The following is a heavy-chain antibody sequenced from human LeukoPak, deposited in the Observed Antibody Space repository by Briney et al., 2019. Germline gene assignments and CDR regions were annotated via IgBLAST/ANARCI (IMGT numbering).Heavy chain of an antibody. V-gene: IGHV3-11*01. Sequence: GGSLRLSCAASGFTFSDYYMSWIRQAPGKGLEWVSYISSSGSTIYYADSVKGRFTISRDNAKNSLYLHMNSLRAEDTAVYYCARRTILTAPLDYWGQGTLVTVSP. CDR3: ARRTILTAPLDY. CDR1: GFTFSDYY. CDR2: ISSSGSTI. D-gene: IGHD3-9*01. J-gene: IGHJ4*02.